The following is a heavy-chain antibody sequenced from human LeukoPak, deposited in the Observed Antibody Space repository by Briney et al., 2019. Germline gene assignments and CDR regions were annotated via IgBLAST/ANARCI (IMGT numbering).Heavy chain of an antibody. J-gene: IGHJ4*02. CDR3: AKDRGWFGGSLANFDS. CDR2: IAGSGGSS. CDR1: GFTFSTYA. D-gene: IGHD3-10*01. Sequence: GGSLRLSCAASGFTFSTYAMSWVRQAPGKGLEWVSAIAGSGGSSYYADSVKGRFSISRDNSKNTLYVQMNSLRAEDTAVYYCAKDRGWFGGSLANFDSWSQGTLVTVSS. V-gene: IGHV3-23*01.